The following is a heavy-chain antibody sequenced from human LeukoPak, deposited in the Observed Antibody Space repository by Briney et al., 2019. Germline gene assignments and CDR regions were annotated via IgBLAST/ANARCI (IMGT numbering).Heavy chain of an antibody. CDR2: IYYSGST. D-gene: IGHD3-16*01. CDR3: ARGASFDYDLDY. CDR1: GGSISSYY. J-gene: IGHJ4*02. V-gene: IGHV4-59*01. Sequence: SETLSLTCTVSGGSISSYYWSWIRQPPGKGLEWIGYIYYSGSTNYNPSLKSRVTISVDTSKNQFSLKLSSVTAADTAVYYCARGASFDYDLDYWGQGTLVTVSS.